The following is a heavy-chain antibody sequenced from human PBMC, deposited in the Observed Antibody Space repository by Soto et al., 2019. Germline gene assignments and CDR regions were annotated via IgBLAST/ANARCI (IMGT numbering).Heavy chain of an antibody. CDR3: AKDLDLWLPQACSSTSCYLVY. J-gene: IGHJ4*02. Sequence: PGGSLRLSCAASGFTFSSYAMSWVRQAPGKGLEWVSAISGSGGSTYYADSVKGRFTISRDNSKNTLYLQMNSLRAEDTAVYYCAKDLDLWLPQACSSTSCYLVYWGQGTLVTVSS. CDR1: GFTFSSYA. V-gene: IGHV3-23*01. D-gene: IGHD2-2*01. CDR2: ISGSGGST.